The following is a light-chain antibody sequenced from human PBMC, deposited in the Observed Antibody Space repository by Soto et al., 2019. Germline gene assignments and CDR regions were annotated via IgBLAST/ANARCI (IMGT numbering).Light chain of an antibody. CDR2: AAS. V-gene: IGKV1-5*01. CDR3: QQYYSYPPT. J-gene: IGKJ1*01. Sequence: DIQMTQSPSTLSASVGDRVTVTCRASQSISSWLAWYQQKPGKAPKLLIYAASTLQSGVPSRFSGSGFGTDFTLTISCLQSEDFATYYCQQYYSYPPTFGQGTKVDIK. CDR1: QSISSW.